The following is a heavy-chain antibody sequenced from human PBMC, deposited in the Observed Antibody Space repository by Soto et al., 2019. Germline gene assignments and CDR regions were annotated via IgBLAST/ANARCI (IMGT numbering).Heavy chain of an antibody. J-gene: IGHJ1*01. CDR3: ARAVIVGATGDDEYFQH. CDR2: ISAYNGNT. CDR1: GYTFTSYG. D-gene: IGHD1-26*01. V-gene: IGHV1-18*04. Sequence: QVQLVQSGAEVKQPGASVKVSCKASGYTFTSYGISWVRQAPGQGLEWMGWISAYNGNTNYAQKLQGRVTMTTDTSTSTAYMQLRSLRSDDTAVYYCARAVIVGATGDDEYFQHWGQGTLVPVSS.